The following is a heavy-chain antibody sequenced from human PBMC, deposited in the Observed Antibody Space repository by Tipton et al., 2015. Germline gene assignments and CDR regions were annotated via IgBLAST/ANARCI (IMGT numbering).Heavy chain of an antibody. CDR1: GYSFTSYY. J-gene: IGHJ2*01. CDR2: IDPSGGSM. CDR3: ARAGGSRWYGNFWYFDL. Sequence: QVQLVQSGAEVKKPGASVKVSCKASGYSFTSYYMHWVRQAPGQGLEWMGTIDPSGGSMNYAQKFQGRLTMTRDTSTSTLYMELSSLRSEDTAVYYCARAGGSRWYGNFWYFDLWGRGTLVTVSS. D-gene: IGHD6-13*01. V-gene: IGHV1-46*01.